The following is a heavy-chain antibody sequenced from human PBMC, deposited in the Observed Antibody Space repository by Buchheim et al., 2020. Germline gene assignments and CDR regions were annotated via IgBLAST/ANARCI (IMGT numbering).Heavy chain of an antibody. CDR3: ARAAGENNGFGHYFDY. CDR2: ISYDGGNK. J-gene: IGHJ4*02. Sequence: QVQLVESGGGEVQPGRSLRLSCAASGFTFSSYAMDWVRQAPGKGLEWVAVISYDGGNKNYADSVKGRFTISKDNSRNTLYLQMNSLRTEDTAVYYCARAAGENNGFGHYFDYWGQGTL. CDR1: GFTFSSYA. D-gene: IGHD2-8*01. V-gene: IGHV3-30-3*01.